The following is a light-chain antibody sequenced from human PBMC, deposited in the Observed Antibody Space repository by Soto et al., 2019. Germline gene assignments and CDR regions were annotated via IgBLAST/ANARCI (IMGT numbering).Light chain of an antibody. J-gene: IGKJ5*01. CDR3: QQSYSTPPIT. CDR1: QSISSW. Sequence: DIQMTQSPSTLSASVGDRVPITCRASQSISSWLAWDQQKPGKAHKLLIYAASSLQSGVPSRFSGSVSGTDFTLTISSLQSEDFATYYCQQSYSTPPITFGQGTRLEIK. CDR2: AAS. V-gene: IGKV1-39*01.